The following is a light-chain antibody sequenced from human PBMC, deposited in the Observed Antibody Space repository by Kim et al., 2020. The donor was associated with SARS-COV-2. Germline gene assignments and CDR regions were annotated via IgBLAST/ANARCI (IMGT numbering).Light chain of an antibody. CDR1: VLEKKY. Sequence: PGRKASITCSGEVLEKKYARWVQQKPGQAPVLVIYKDNERPSGIPERFSGSSSGTTVTLTISGAQVEDEADYYCYTAVDNNWVFGGGTKLTVL. J-gene: IGLJ3*02. CDR2: KDN. CDR3: YTAVDNNWV. V-gene: IGLV3-27*01.